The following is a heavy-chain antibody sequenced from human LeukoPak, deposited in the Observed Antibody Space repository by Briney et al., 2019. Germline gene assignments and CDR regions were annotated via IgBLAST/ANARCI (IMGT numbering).Heavy chain of an antibody. CDR2: INPSGGST. D-gene: IGHD2-2*02. J-gene: IGHJ3*02. Sequence: GASVKVSCKASGYTFTSYYMHWVRQAPGQGLEWMGIINPSGGSTSYAQKFQGRVTMTRDTSTSTVYMELSRLRSEATAVYYCARDGAYCSSTSCYTVDAFDIWGQGTMVTVSS. CDR3: ARDGAYCSSTSCYTVDAFDI. CDR1: GYTFTSYY. V-gene: IGHV1-46*03.